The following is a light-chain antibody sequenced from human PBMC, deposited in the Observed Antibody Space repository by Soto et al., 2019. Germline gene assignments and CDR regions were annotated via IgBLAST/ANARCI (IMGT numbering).Light chain of an antibody. Sequence: LTQSPVTLSLYPEERATLSCRASQSINNYLAWYQQKPGQAPRLLIYDASNRATGIPARFSGSGSGTDFTLTISSLEPEDFAVYYCQQRFNWQVTFGQGTRLEI. CDR1: QSINNY. CDR3: QQRFNWQVT. J-gene: IGKJ5*01. V-gene: IGKV3-11*01. CDR2: DAS.